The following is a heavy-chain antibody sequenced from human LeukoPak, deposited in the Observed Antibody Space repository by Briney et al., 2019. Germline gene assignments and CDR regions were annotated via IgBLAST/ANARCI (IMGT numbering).Heavy chain of an antibody. J-gene: IGHJ4*02. CDR2: IIPIFGIA. CDR1: GGTFSSYA. CDR3: ATYVDTAMVDDY. V-gene: IGHV1-69*04. D-gene: IGHD5-18*01. Sequence: GASAKVSCKASGGTFSSYAISWVRQAPGQGLEWMGRIIPIFGIANYAQKFQGRVTITADKSTSTAYMELSSLRSEDTAVYYCATYVDTAMVDDYWGQGILVTVSS.